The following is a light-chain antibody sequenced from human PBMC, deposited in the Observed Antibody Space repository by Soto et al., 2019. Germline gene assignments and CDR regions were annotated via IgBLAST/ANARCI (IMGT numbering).Light chain of an antibody. V-gene: IGLV2-14*03. CDR3: SSYTTSSTFGV. Sequence: QPALTQPASVSGSPGQSITISCTGTSSDVGGYNYVSWYQQHPGKAPKLLLYGVSNRPSGVSNRFSGSKSGNTASLTISGLQAEDEADYYCSSYTTSSTFGVFGGGTKLTVL. CDR2: GVS. CDR1: SSDVGGYNY. J-gene: IGLJ2*01.